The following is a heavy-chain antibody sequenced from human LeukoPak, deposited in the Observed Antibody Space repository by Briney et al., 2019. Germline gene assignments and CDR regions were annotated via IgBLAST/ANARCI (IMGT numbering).Heavy chain of an antibody. V-gene: IGHV4-39*01. CDR1: GGSISSSSYY. J-gene: IGHJ3*02. CDR2: INHSGST. Sequence: SETLSLTCTVSGGSISSSSYYWGWIRQPPGKGLEWIGEINHSGSTNYNPSLKSRVTISVDTSKNQFSLKLSSVTAADTAVYYCAGHRPEGESLGQLVDAFDIWGQGTMVTVSS. CDR3: AGHRPEGESLGQLVDAFDI. D-gene: IGHD6-13*01.